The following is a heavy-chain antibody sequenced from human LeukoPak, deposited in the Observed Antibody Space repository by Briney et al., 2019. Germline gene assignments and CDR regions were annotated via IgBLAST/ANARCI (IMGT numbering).Heavy chain of an antibody. Sequence: ASVKVSCKASGYTFTSYDINWVRQATGQGLEWMGWMNPNSGNTGYAQKFQGRVTITRNTSISTAYMELRSLRSDDTAVYYCARLSTEDAFDIWGQGTMVTVSS. V-gene: IGHV1-8*03. CDR3: ARLSTEDAFDI. D-gene: IGHD3-3*02. CDR1: GYTFTSYD. J-gene: IGHJ3*02. CDR2: MNPNSGNT.